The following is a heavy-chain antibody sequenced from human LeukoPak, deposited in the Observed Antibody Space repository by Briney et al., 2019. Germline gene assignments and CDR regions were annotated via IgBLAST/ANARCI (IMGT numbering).Heavy chain of an antibody. CDR3: ARVYYYDSSGYYGLAAFDI. D-gene: IGHD3-22*01. CDR2: INPSGGST. V-gene: IGHV1-46*01. Sequence: GASVKVSCKASGYTFTSYYMHWVRQAPGQGLEWMGIINPSGGSTSYAQKFQGRVTVTRDMSTSTVYMELSSLRSEDTAVYYCARVYYYDSSGYYGLAAFDIWGQGTMVTVSS. CDR1: GYTFTSYY. J-gene: IGHJ3*02.